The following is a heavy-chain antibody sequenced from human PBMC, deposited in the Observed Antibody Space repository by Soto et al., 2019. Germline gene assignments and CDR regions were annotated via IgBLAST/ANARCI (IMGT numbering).Heavy chain of an antibody. Sequence: PGGSLRLSCAASGFTFSDYYINWVRQAPGKGLEWVGRTRNKANSYTTDYAAFVKGRFTISRDGSKNTLYLQMNSLKTEDTAVYYCTTQYCISTSCQQFDYWGQGTLVTVSS. J-gene: IGHJ4*02. CDR1: GFTFSDYY. D-gene: IGHD2-2*01. CDR3: TTQYCISTSCQQFDY. CDR2: TRNKANSYTT. V-gene: IGHV3-72*01.